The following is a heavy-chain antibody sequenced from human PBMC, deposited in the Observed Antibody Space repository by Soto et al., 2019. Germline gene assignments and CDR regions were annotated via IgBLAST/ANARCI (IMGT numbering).Heavy chain of an antibody. J-gene: IGHJ5*02. D-gene: IGHD1-1*01. CDR1: GFTFSSYA. Sequence: PGGSLRLSCAASGFTFSSYAMSWVRQAPGKGLEWVSAISGSGGSTYYADSVKGRFTISRDNSKNTLYLQMNSLRAEDTAVYYCAKDSTGWNDVFSWFDPWGQGTLVTVSS. CDR3: AKDSTGWNDVFSWFDP. V-gene: IGHV3-23*01. CDR2: ISGSGGST.